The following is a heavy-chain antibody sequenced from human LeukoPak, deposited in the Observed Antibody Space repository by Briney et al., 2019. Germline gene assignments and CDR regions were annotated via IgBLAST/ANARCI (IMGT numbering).Heavy chain of an antibody. Sequence: SHTVSLICAISGHSVPSSSAAWNWISQSPSRGLELLGRIYDRSKWYNDYAVSVNSRTTTNPNTSNNQFSLLLNSVTPEDTAVYYCARAMLHTDGFGGFDVWGQGTMVTVSS. CDR1: GHSVPSSSAA. CDR2: IYDRSKWYN. V-gene: IGHV6-1*01. J-gene: IGHJ3*01. D-gene: IGHD3-10*01. CDR3: ARAMLHTDGFGGFDV.